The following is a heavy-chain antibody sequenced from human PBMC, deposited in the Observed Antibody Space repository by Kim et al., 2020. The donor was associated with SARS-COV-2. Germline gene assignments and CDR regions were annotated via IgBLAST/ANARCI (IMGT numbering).Heavy chain of an antibody. CDR3: VKDRSIAARRGFDY. Sequence: ADSVKGRFTISRDNSKNTLYLQMSSLRAEDTAVYYCVKDRSIAARRGFDYWGQGTLVTVSS. D-gene: IGHD6-6*01. V-gene: IGHV3-64D*06. J-gene: IGHJ4*02.